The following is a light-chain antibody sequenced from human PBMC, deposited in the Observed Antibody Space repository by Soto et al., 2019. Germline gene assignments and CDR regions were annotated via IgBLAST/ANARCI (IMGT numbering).Light chain of an antibody. J-gene: IGKJ1*01. CDR3: QQYGSSPET. V-gene: IGKV3-20*01. CDR1: QSVSSSY. Sequence: EIVLTQSPGTRSLSPGERATLSCRASQSVSSSYLAWYQQKPGQAPRLLIYGASSRATGIPDRFSGSGSGTDFTLTISRLEPEDFAVCYCQQYGSSPETFGQGTKVDIK. CDR2: GAS.